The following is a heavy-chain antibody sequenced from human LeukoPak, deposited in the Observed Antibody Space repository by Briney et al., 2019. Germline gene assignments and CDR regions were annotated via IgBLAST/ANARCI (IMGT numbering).Heavy chain of an antibody. D-gene: IGHD6-13*01. V-gene: IGHV4-61*01. CDR3: ARGLRYSSSWYPQIYYFDY. CDR2: IYYSGST. J-gene: IGHJ4*02. CDR1: GDSLSSGSYY. Sequence: TSESLSLTCTVSGDSLSSGSYYWSWIRQPPGKGLEWIGYIYYSGSTNYNPSLKSRVTISVDTSKNQFSLKLSSVTAADTAVYYRARGLRYSSSWYPQIYYFDYWGQGTLVTVSS.